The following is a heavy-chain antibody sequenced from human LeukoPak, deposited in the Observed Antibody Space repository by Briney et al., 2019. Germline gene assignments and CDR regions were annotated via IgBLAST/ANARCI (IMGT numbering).Heavy chain of an antibody. J-gene: IGHJ6*02. V-gene: IGHV3-48*03. CDR2: ISTTGSTV. CDR1: GFSFGGYE. CDR3: AKDFPHYYESSHGMDA. Sequence: PGGSLRLSCAASGFSFGGYEMNWVRQAPGKGLEWVSYISTTGSTVYYADSVEGRFTISRDNAKNLLYLQMNSLRAEDAAVYYCAKDFPHYYESSHGMDAWGQGTTVTV. D-gene: IGHD3-22*01.